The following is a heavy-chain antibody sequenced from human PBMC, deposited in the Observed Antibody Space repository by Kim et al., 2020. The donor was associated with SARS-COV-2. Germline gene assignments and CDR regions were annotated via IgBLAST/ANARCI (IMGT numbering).Heavy chain of an antibody. CDR3: ASSYCSSTSCYATFDY. J-gene: IGHJ4*02. D-gene: IGHD2-2*01. Sequence: SVKVSCKASGGTFSSYAISWVRQAPGQGLEWMGGIIPIFGTANYAQKFQGRVTITADESTSTAYMELSSLRSEDTAVYYCASSYCSSTSCYATFDYWGQGTLVTVSS. CDR2: IIPIFGTA. V-gene: IGHV1-69*13. CDR1: GGTFSSYA.